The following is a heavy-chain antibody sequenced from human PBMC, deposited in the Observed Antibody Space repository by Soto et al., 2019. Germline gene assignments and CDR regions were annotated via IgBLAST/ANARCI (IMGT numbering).Heavy chain of an antibody. V-gene: IGHV1-69*06. Sequence: QVQMVQSGTEVKKPGSSVKVSCKTSGGSLSTNPISWVRQAPGQGLEWMGGTGSGTGPGNHAQKFQGRLTVTADKSTGTVYMELTNLSSEDTAVYYCARRDSGGFFRFFDSWGQGTLVTVSS. CDR2: TGSGTGPG. J-gene: IGHJ4*02. D-gene: IGHD2-15*01. CDR3: ARRDSGGFFRFFDS. CDR1: GGSLSTNP.